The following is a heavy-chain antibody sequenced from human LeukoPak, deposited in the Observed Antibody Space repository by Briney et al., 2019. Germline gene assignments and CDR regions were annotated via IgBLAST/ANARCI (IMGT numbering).Heavy chain of an antibody. CDR2: IIPIFGTA. V-gene: IGHV1-69*05. D-gene: IGHD5-18*01. CDR3: ARGPGYSYGFYGY. CDR1: GGTFSSYA. J-gene: IGHJ4*02. Sequence: SVKVSCKASGGTFSSYAISWVRQAPGQGLEWMGGIIPIFGTANYAQKFQGRVTITTDESTSTAYMELSSLRSEDTAAYYCARGPGYSYGFYGYWGQGTLVTVSS.